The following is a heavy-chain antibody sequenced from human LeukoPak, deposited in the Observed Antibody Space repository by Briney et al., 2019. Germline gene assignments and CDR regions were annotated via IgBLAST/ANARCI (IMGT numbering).Heavy chain of an antibody. Sequence: GASVKVSCKASGYTLRSYGITWVRQAPGQGLEWMGWISAYNGNTKYPQKLQGRVTMTTDTSTSTAYMELRSLRSDDTAVYYCARGPIIDTVIVPAADDYYYMDVWGKGTTVTVSS. CDR3: ARGPIIDTVIVPAADDYYYMDV. D-gene: IGHD2-2*01. V-gene: IGHV1-18*01. CDR2: ISAYNGNT. J-gene: IGHJ6*03. CDR1: GYTLRSYG.